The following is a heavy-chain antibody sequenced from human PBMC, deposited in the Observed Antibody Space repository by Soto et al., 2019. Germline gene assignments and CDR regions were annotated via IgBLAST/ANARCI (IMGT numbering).Heavy chain of an antibody. CDR1: GYTFTSYY. V-gene: IGHV1-46*01. Sequence: GASVKVSCKASGYTFTSYYMHLVRQAPGQGLEWMGIINPSGGSTSYAQKFQGRVTMTRDTSTSTVYMELSSLRSEDTAVYYCARDLYCSGGSCYSTDDAFDIWGQGTMVTVSS. CDR2: INPSGGST. J-gene: IGHJ3*02. D-gene: IGHD2-15*01. CDR3: ARDLYCSGGSCYSTDDAFDI.